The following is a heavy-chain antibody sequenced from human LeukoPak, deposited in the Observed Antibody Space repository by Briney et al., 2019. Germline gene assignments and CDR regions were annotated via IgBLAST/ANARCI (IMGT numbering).Heavy chain of an antibody. CDR3: ARSNSGYDVQNFDY. D-gene: IGHD5-12*01. CDR2: IDPSDSYT. Sequence: KAGESLKISCKGSGYSFTSYWITWVRQMPGKGLEWMGRIDPSDSYTNYSPSFQGHVTISADKSISTAYLQCSSLKASDTAMYYCARSNSGYDVQNFDYWGQGTLVTVSS. V-gene: IGHV5-10-1*01. J-gene: IGHJ4*02. CDR1: GYSFTSYW.